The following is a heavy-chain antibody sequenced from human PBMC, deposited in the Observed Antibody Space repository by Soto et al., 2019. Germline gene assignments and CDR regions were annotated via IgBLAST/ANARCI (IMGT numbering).Heavy chain of an antibody. Sequence: PGGSLRLSCAASGFTFSSYSMNWVRQAPGKGLEWVSSISSSSSYIYYADSVKGRFTISRDNAKNSLYLQMNSLRAEDTAVYYCARDSNGTTRDYYYYGMDVWGQGTTVTVSS. CDR3: ARDSNGTTRDYYYYGMDV. V-gene: IGHV3-21*01. CDR2: ISSSSSYI. D-gene: IGHD1-1*01. J-gene: IGHJ6*02. CDR1: GFTFSSYS.